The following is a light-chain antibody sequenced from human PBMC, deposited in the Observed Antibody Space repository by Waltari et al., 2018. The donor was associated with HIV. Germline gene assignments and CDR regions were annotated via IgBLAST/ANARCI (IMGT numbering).Light chain of an antibody. CDR1: STDIGGYNY. CDR3: SSFAPTNKFYVL. J-gene: IGLJ2*01. CDR2: EVT. Sequence: QSTLPQPPSASGSPGQSVTISCTGTSTDIGGYNYVPCYQQHPGKAPKLIMTEVTKRPSGVPDRFSGSKSGNTASLTVSGLQADDEALYYCSSFAPTNKFYVLFGGGTTLTVL. V-gene: IGLV2-8*01.